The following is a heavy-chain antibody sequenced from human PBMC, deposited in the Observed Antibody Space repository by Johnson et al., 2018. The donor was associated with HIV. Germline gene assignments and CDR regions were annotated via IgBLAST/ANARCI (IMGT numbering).Heavy chain of an antibody. Sequence: VQLVESGGRVVRPGGSLRLSCVASGFTFSSYGMHWVRQAPGKGLEWVGRIKSKTDGGTTDYAAPVKGRFTISRDNSKNTLYLQMNSLRAEDTAVYYCAKDRLFGFRNDAFDIWGQGTMVTVSS. CDR1: GFTFSSYG. CDR2: IKSKTDGGTT. D-gene: IGHD3-16*01. V-gene: IGHV3-15*01. J-gene: IGHJ3*02. CDR3: AKDRLFGFRNDAFDI.